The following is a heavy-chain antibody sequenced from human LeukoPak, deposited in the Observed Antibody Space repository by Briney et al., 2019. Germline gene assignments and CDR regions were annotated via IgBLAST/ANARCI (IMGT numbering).Heavy chain of an antibody. CDR1: GGSISSGSYY. Sequence: SQTLSLTCTVSGGSISSGSYYWSWIRQPAGKGLEWIGCIYTSGSTNYNPSLKSRVTISVDTSKNQFSLKLSSVTAADTAVYYCARNYDFWSGYFDYWGQGTLVTVSS. V-gene: IGHV4-61*02. D-gene: IGHD3-3*01. CDR3: ARNYDFWSGYFDY. J-gene: IGHJ4*02. CDR2: IYTSGST.